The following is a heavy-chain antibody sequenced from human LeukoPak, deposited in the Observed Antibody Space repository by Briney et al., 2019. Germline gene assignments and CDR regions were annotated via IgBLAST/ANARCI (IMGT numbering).Heavy chain of an antibody. CDR1: GFTFSSYW. D-gene: IGHD4-17*01. CDR3: AREGTTLWYYFDY. V-gene: IGHV3-7*01. CDR2: IKQEGSTK. Sequence: GGSLRLSCAASGFTFSSYWMSWVRQAPGKGLEWVANIKQEGSTKYYVDSVKGRFTISRANAKNSLYLEMNSLRAEDTAVYYCAREGTTLWYYFDYWGQGTLVTVSS. J-gene: IGHJ4*02.